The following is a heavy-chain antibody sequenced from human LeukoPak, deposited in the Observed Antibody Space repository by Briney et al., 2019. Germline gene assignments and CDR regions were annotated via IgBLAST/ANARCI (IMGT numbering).Heavy chain of an antibody. CDR2: IKHDGSEK. CDR1: GFTFSSYW. CDR3: ARESSSWYRADFRFDP. J-gene: IGHJ5*02. D-gene: IGHD6-13*01. Sequence: GGSLRLSCADSGFTFSSYWMSWVRQAPGKGLEWVANIKHDGSEKYYVDSVKGRFTISRDNAKNSLYLQMNSLRVEDTAVYYCARESSSWYRADFRFDPWGQGTLVTVSS. V-gene: IGHV3-7*01.